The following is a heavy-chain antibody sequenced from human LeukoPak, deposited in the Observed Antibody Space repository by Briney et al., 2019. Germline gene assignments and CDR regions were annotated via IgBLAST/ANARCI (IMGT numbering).Heavy chain of an antibody. V-gene: IGHV3-30*04. CDR2: ISYDGSNK. CDR3: ARDPLAARMGAYYYYYYMDV. D-gene: IGHD6-6*01. Sequence: GRSLRLSCAASGFTFSSYAMHWVRQAPGKGLEWVAVISYDGSNKYYADSVKGRFTISRDNSKNTLYLQMNSLRAEHTAVYYCARDPLAARMGAYYYYYYMDVWGKGTTVTVSS. CDR1: GFTFSSYA. J-gene: IGHJ6*03.